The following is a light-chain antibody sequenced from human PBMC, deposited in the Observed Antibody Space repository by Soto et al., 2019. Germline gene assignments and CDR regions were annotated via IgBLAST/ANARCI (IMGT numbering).Light chain of an antibody. V-gene: IGKV1-9*01. CDR1: EDISSY. Sequence: IQMTQSPSSLSACFLDRVPFXWRASEDISSYLVWYQQKPGAAPKLLIYAASALHSGVPSRFSGSGSGTDFTLTISSLHPEDFAVYFCQQFKNYPITFGQGTRLEIK. CDR2: AAS. J-gene: IGKJ5*01. CDR3: QQFKNYPIT.